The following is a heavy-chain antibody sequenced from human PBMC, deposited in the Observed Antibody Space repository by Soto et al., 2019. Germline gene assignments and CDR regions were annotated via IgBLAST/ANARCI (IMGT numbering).Heavy chain of an antibody. V-gene: IGHV3-23*01. D-gene: IGHD3-10*01. CDR3: AKQRAGYGSGSDTYYFDV. J-gene: IGHJ4*02. Sequence: EVQLLESGGGLVQPGGSLRLSCSTSGFTFNTYAMNWVRQAPGKGLEWVSALSGSGGTTYYADSVRGRFTISRDNSKNTLFLQMNSLRAEDTALYYCAKQRAGYGSGSDTYYFDVWGQGTLVTVSS. CDR2: LSGSGGTT. CDR1: GFTFNTYA.